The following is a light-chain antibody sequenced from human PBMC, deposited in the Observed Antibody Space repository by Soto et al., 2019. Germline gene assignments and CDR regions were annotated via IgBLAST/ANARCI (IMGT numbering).Light chain of an antibody. J-gene: IGLJ3*02. V-gene: IGLV1-40*01. CDR3: QSYDSSLSGSWV. CDR2: GNR. CDR1: YSNIGAGFD. Sequence: QPVLTQPPSVSGAPGQRVTISCTGSYSNIGAGFDVHWYHQLPGTAPKLLIYGNRNRPSGVPDRFSGSKSGTSASLAITGLQAEDEADYYCQSYDSSLSGSWVFGGGTKLTVL.